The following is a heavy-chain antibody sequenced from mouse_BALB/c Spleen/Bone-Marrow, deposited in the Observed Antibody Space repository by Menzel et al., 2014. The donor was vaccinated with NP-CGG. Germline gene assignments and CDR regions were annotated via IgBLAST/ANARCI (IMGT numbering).Heavy chain of an antibody. Sequence: QVQLKESGPGLVQPSQSLSITCTVSGFSLTTYGVHWVRQSPGKGLEWLGVIWSGGSTDYNAAFIPRLSISKDNSKSQVFFKMNSLQANDTAIYYCARINYGSRRYWYFDVWGAGTTVTVSS. V-gene: IGHV2-2*02. J-gene: IGHJ1*01. D-gene: IGHD1-1*01. CDR2: IWSGGST. CDR1: GFSLTTYG. CDR3: ARINYGSRRYWYFDV.